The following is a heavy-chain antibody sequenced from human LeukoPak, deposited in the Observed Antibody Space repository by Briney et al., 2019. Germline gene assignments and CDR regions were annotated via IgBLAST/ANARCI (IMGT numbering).Heavy chain of an antibody. CDR2: ISGDGGTT. J-gene: IGHJ4*02. D-gene: IGHD6-13*01. Sequence: GGSLRLSCGASGFIFDAHPMHWVRQVPGKGLEWVSLISGDGGTTSYADSVKGRFTISRDNSKNSLYLRMNSLRTEDTALYYCAKKSGAPANFDYWGQGTLVTVSS. V-gene: IGHV3-43*02. CDR1: GFIFDAHP. CDR3: AKKSGAPANFDY.